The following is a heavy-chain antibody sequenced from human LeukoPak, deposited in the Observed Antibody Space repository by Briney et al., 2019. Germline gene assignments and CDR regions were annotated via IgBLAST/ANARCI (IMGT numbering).Heavy chain of an antibody. V-gene: IGHV3-30*04. CDR2: ISYDGSNK. D-gene: IGHD3-10*01. CDR1: GFTFSDYT. CDR3: ARDSLWFGDPPGDYFDY. Sequence: PGRSLRLSCAASGFTFSDYTMHWVRRAPGKGLEWMGLISYDGSNKYFADSVKGRFSISRDNSKNTLYLQMNSLRPDDTAVYSCARDSLWFGDPPGDYFDYWGQGTPVTVSS. J-gene: IGHJ4*02.